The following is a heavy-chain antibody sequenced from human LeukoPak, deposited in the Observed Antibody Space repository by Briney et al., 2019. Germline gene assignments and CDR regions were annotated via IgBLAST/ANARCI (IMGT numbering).Heavy chain of an antibody. D-gene: IGHD2-15*01. Sequence: SETLSLTCSVSGGSISSTTYFWTWVRQPPGKGLEWIGSINYSGTTYYTASLKSRVTISVDTSKTQYSLSLTLVTAADTAVYFCARLETVSGANYFDHWGQGALVTVSS. V-gene: IGHV4-39*01. CDR1: GGSISSTTYF. CDR2: INYSGTT. CDR3: ARLETVSGANYFDH. J-gene: IGHJ4*02.